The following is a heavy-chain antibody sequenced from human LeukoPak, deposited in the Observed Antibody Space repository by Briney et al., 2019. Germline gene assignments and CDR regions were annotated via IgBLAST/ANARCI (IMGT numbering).Heavy chain of an antibody. Sequence: GGSLRLSCAGSGFTFSDAWMGWVRQAPGKGLEWLGRIKSKTDGGTTDYAAPVKGRFTISRDDSKNTLYLQMNSLKTEDTAVYYCTTDRDIGLWFGEYLFDYWGQGTLVTVSS. D-gene: IGHD3-10*01. V-gene: IGHV3-15*01. CDR1: GFTFSDAW. CDR3: TTDRDIGLWFGEYLFDY. J-gene: IGHJ4*02. CDR2: IKSKTDGGTT.